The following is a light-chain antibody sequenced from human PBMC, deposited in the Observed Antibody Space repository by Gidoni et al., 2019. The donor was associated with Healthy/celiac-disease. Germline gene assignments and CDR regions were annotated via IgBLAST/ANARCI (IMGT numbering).Light chain of an antibody. Sequence: QSALTQPASVSGSPGQSITTSCTGTSSDVGGYNYVSWYQQHPGKAPKRMIYEVSNRPSGVSNRFSGSKSGNTASLTISGLQAEDEADYYCSSYTSSSTLVVFGGGTKLTVL. CDR1: SSDVGGYNY. CDR3: SSYTSSSTLVV. J-gene: IGLJ2*01. V-gene: IGLV2-14*01. CDR2: EVS.